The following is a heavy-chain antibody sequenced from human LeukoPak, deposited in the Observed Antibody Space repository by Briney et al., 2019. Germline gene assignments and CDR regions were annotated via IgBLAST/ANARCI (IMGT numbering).Heavy chain of an antibody. J-gene: IGHJ6*02. CDR2: IPYDGSNK. V-gene: IGHV3-30-3*01. Sequence: GGSLRLSCAASGFTFSSYAMHWVRQAPGKGLEWVAVIPYDGSNKYYADSVKGRFTISRDNSKNTLYLQMNSLRAEDTAVYYCARSLLWFGDYYGMDVWGQGTTVTVSS. CDR1: GFTFSSYA. D-gene: IGHD3-10*01. CDR3: ARSLLWFGDYYGMDV.